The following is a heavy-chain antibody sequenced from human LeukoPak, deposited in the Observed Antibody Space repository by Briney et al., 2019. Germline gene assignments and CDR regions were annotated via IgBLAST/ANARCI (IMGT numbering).Heavy chain of an antibody. CDR3: AVSYGSGHKYYYYGMDV. CDR1: GYTFTGYY. V-gene: IGHV1-2*04. J-gene: IGHJ6*02. D-gene: IGHD3-10*01. CDR2: INPNSGGT. Sequence: ASVKVSCKASGYTFTGYYMHWVRQAPGQGLEWMGWINPNSGGTNYAQKFQGWVTMTRDTSISTAYMELSRLRSDDTAVYYCAVSYGSGHKYYYYGMDVWGQGTTVTVSS.